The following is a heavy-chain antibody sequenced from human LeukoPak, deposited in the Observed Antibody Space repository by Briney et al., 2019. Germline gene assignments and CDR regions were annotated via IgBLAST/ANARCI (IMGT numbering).Heavy chain of an antibody. Sequence: SETLSLTCTVSGDSISGYYWSWIRQPPGKGLEWIGEINHSGSTNYNPSLKSRVTISVDASKNQFSLKLSSVTAADTAVYYCARGTGTRKFDPWGQGTLVTVSS. V-gene: IGHV4-34*01. CDR3: ARGTGTRKFDP. D-gene: IGHD1-1*01. J-gene: IGHJ5*02. CDR1: GDSISGYY. CDR2: INHSGST.